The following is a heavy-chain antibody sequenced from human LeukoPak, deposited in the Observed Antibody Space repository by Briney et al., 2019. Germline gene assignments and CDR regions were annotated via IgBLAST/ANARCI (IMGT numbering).Heavy chain of an antibody. D-gene: IGHD2-2*01. CDR3: ARDPSTGVVPDGKFSSDYYFDH. V-gene: IGHV1-3*01. CDR1: GYTFSYYA. Sequence: ASVKVSCKASGYTFSYYAIHWVRQAPGQRLEWMGWINAGNGNTKNSQKFQGRVTITRDTSASTAYMELSSLRSEDTAVYYCARDPSTGVVPDGKFSSDYYFDHWGRGTLVTVSS. J-gene: IGHJ4*02. CDR2: INAGNGNT.